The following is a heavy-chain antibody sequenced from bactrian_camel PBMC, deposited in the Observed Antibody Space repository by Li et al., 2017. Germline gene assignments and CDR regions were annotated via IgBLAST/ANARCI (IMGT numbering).Heavy chain of an antibody. Sequence: QLVESGGGSVQAGGSLRLSCAASAYTAGSYCMGWFRQAPGKGLEWVSTIGSGGDTTYYADSVKGRFTISRGNAENTVYLQMNSLKSEDTALYYCATDYGLGVFGYWGQGTQVTVS. CDR1: AYTAGSYC. J-gene: IGHJ6*01. CDR3: ATDYGLGVFGY. D-gene: IGHD5*01. V-gene: IGHV3S40*01. CDR2: IGSGGDTT.